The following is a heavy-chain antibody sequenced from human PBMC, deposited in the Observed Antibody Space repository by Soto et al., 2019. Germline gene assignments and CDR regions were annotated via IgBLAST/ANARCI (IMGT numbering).Heavy chain of an antibody. CDR2: IYYSGST. J-gene: IGHJ6*02. Sequence: SETLSLTCTVSGGSISSGGYYWSWIRQHPGKGLEWIGYIYYSGSTYYNPSLKSRVTISVDTSKNQFSLKLSSLRSEDTAVYYCAIRRITIFGVVRNPNYYYYGMDVWGQGTTVTVSS. CDR3: AIRRITIFGVVRNPNYYYYGMDV. V-gene: IGHV4-31*03. D-gene: IGHD3-3*01. CDR1: GGSISSGGYY.